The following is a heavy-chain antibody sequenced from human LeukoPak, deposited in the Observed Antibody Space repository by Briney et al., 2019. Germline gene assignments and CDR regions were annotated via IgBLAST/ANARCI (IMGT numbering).Heavy chain of an antibody. CDR3: ARDDKKYYYDSSLWDY. Sequence: GGPLRLSCAASGFTFSSYWMHWVRQAPGKGLVWVSRINSDGSSTSYADSVKGRFTIPRDNAKNTLYLQMNSLRAEDTAVYHCARDDKKYYYDSSLWDYWGQGTLVTVSS. D-gene: IGHD3-22*01. CDR2: INSDGSST. CDR1: GFTFSSYW. J-gene: IGHJ4*02. V-gene: IGHV3-74*01.